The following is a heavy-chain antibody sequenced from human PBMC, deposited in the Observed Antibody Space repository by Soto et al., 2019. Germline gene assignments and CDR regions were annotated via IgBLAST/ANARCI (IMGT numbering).Heavy chain of an antibody. CDR2: TYYRSKWYN. CDR3: ARGSADPHSGWYRGPRATDNWFDP. J-gene: IGHJ5*02. CDR1: GDSVSSNSAA. D-gene: IGHD6-19*01. V-gene: IGHV6-1*01. Sequence: PSQTLSLTCAISGDSVSSNSAAWNWIRQSPSRGLEWLGRTYYRSKWYNDYAVSVKSRITINPDTSKNQFSLQLNSVTPEDTAVYYCARGSADPHSGWYRGPRATDNWFDPWGQGTLVTVSS.